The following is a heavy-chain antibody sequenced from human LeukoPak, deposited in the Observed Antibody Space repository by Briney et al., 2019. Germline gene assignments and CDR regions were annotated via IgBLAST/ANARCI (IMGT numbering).Heavy chain of an antibody. CDR3: ARALRSGSNYFFYGMDV. CDR1: GYSINSGYF. J-gene: IGHJ6*04. V-gene: IGHV4-38-2*02. Sequence: PSETLSVTCTVSGYSINSGYFWGWIRPPPGKGLEDIGTIFHSGTTYYNPSLKSRVTISLDTSTNDFSLNLSSVTAADTAVYYCARALRSGSNYFFYGMDVWGKGTTVTVSS. CDR2: IFHSGTT. D-gene: IGHD3-10*01.